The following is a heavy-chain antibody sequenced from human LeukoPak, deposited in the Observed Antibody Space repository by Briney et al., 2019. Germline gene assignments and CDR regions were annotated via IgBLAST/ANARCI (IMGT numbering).Heavy chain of an antibody. J-gene: IGHJ3*01. CDR1: GFTLSAHG. Sequence: GGSLRLSCAASGFTLSAHGMNWVRQAPGKGLEWVSSISSSSAYIFYSDSVKGRFTISRDNAQSSLYLQMNSLRAGDTAVYYCARQAVARPFDLWGQGTMVAVSS. CDR2: ISSSSAYI. V-gene: IGHV3-21*06. CDR3: ARQAVARPFDL.